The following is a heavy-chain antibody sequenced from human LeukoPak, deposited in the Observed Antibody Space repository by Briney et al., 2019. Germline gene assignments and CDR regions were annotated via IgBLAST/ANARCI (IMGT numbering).Heavy chain of an antibody. D-gene: IGHD1-20*01. Sequence: SETLSLTCTVSGGSISSYYWSWIRQPAGKGLEWIGRIYTSGGTDYNPSLKSRVAMSVDTSKNQLSLKLSSVTAADTAVYYCARAYNWDLYYLDVWGKGTTVTVSS. V-gene: IGHV4-4*07. CDR3: ARAYNWDLYYLDV. CDR2: IYTSGGT. J-gene: IGHJ6*03. CDR1: GGSISSYY.